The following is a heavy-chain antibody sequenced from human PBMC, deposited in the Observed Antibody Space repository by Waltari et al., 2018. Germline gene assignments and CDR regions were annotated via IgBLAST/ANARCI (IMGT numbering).Heavy chain of an antibody. CDR3: ARAVGWFGDGGWFDP. J-gene: IGHJ5*02. Sequence: QVQLVQSGAEVKKPGASVKVSCKASGYTFTGYYMHWVRQAPGQGLEWMGWINPNSGGTNYAQKFQGRVTMTRDTSISTAYMELSRLRSDDTAVYYCARAVGWFGDGGWFDPWGQGTLVTVSS. D-gene: IGHD3-10*01. V-gene: IGHV1-2*02. CDR2: INPNSGGT. CDR1: GYTFTGYY.